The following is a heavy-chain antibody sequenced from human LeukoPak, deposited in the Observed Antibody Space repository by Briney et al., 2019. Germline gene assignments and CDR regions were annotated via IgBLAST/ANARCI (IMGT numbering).Heavy chain of an antibody. CDR1: GFTFSSYA. CDR3: VSALWFGETNWFDP. V-gene: IGHV3-23*01. Sequence: GRSLRLSCAASGFTFSSYAMSWVRQAPGKGLEWVSAISGSVGSTYYADSVKGRFTISRDNSKNTLYLQMNSLGAEDTAVYYCVSALWFGETNWFDPWGQGTLVTVSS. J-gene: IGHJ5*02. CDR2: ISGSVGST. D-gene: IGHD3-10*01.